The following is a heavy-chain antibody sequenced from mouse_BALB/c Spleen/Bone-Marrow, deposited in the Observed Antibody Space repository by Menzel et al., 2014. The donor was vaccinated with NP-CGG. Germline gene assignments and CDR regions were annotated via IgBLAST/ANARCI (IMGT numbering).Heavy chain of an antibody. Sequence: EVHLVESGGGLVQPGGSLRLSCTTSGFTFTDYYMSWVRQPPGKALEWLAFIRNKAYGYTTEYSASVRGRFTISRDNSQSILYLQVNALRAEDSAAYYCARVPMDYWGQGTSVTVSS. V-gene: IGHV7-3*02. J-gene: IGHJ4*01. CDR2: IRNKAYGYTT. CDR1: GFTFTDYY. CDR3: ARVPMDY.